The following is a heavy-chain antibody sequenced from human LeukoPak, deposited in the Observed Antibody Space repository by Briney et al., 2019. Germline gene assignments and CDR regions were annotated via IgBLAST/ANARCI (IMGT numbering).Heavy chain of an antibody. CDR3: VRASSGWAFDS. CDR1: GYSFTGYY. V-gene: IGHV1-2*02. Sequence: ASVKVSCKTSGYSFTGYYIHWVRQAPGQGLDYMGWINPNSGGTNYPQRFQGRVSMTRDTSISTAYREVSRLTSDDTAVYFCVRASSGWAFDSWGQGTLVTVSS. CDR2: INPNSGGT. J-gene: IGHJ4*02. D-gene: IGHD6-19*01.